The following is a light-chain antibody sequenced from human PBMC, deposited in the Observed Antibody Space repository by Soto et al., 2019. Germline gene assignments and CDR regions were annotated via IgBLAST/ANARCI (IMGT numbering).Light chain of an antibody. CDR3: QQYNNWPWT. Sequence: EIVLTQSPGTLSLSPGERATLSCRASQSVSSSYLAWYQQTPGQAPRLLIHGASTRATGFPARFSGSGSGTDFTLTISSLQSEDFAVYYCQQYNNWPWTFGQGTKVDIK. V-gene: IGKV3-15*01. CDR1: QSVSSSY. CDR2: GAS. J-gene: IGKJ1*01.